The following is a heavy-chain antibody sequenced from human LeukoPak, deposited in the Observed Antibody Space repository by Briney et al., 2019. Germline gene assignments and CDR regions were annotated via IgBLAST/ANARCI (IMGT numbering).Heavy chain of an antibody. Sequence: SETLSLTCTVSGGSISSYYWSWIRQPPGKGLEWIGYIYYSGSTNYNPSLKSRVTISVDTSKNQFSLKLSSVTAADTAVYYCARHYIAGPNAFDIWGQGTMVTVSS. V-gene: IGHV4-59*01. CDR1: GGSISSYY. J-gene: IGHJ3*02. CDR3: ARHYIAGPNAFDI. D-gene: IGHD6-13*01. CDR2: IYYSGST.